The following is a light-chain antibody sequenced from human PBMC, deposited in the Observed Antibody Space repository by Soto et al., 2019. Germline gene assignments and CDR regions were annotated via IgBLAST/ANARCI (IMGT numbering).Light chain of an antibody. CDR3: GTWDFSLDTVV. J-gene: IGLJ2*01. CDR1: SSNIGGNY. CDR2: DNY. Sequence: QSVMTQPPSVSAAPGRTVTISCSGSSSNIGGNYVSWYQHVPRTAPKLLIYDNYKRASGIPDRFSGSKSGTSATLGITEIQTGDEADYYCGTWDFSLDTVVFGGGTKVTVL. V-gene: IGLV1-51*01.